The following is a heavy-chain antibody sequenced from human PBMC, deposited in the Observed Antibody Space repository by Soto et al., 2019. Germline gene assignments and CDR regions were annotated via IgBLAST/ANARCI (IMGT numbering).Heavy chain of an antibody. J-gene: IGHJ4*02. CDR2: IIPIFGTA. V-gene: IGHV1-69*13. D-gene: IGHD5-18*01. CDR1: GGTFSSYA. CDR3: ARAQRVDTAMVPNRYYFDY. Sequence: SVRVSCKASGGTFSSYAISWVRQAPGQGLEWMGGIIPIFGTANYAQKFQGRVTITADESTSTAYMELSSLRSEDTAVYYCARAQRVDTAMVPNRYYFDYWGQGTLVTVSS.